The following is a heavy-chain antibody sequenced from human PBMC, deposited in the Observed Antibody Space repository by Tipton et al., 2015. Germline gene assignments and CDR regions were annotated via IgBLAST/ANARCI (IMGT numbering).Heavy chain of an antibody. D-gene: IGHD1-26*01. CDR2: IYPGDSET. J-gene: IGHJ4*02. V-gene: IGHV5-51*01. CDR1: GYIFTSFW. CDR3: VRRARRVGSHSDPYYFDY. Sequence: QLVQSGAEVKKPGESLKISWKGSGYIFTSFWSGWVRQMPGKGLEWMGTIYPGDSETRYNPSFQGQVTISAEKSSTTAYLQWRSLKASDTAMYYCVRRARRVGSHSDPYYFDYWGQGTLVPVSS.